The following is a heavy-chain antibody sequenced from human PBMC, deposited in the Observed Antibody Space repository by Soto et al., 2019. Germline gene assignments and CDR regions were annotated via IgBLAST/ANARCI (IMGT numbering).Heavy chain of an antibody. D-gene: IGHD1-1*01. CDR1: GGSINSDY. Sequence: PSETLSLTCTVSGGSINSDYWTWIRQPPGRGLEWIGYIYYTGSTSYNPSLRSRVTISVDRSKNQFSLKLGSVTAADTALYYCERDQGNAYNRGGFDYWGQGILVTVYS. V-gene: IGHV4-59*01. CDR2: IYYTGST. CDR3: ERDQGNAYNRGGFDY. J-gene: IGHJ4*02.